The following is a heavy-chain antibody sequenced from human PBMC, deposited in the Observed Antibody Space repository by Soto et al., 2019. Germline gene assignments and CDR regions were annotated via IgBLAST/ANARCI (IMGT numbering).Heavy chain of an antibody. CDR2: IWHDGSNK. J-gene: IGHJ4*02. D-gene: IGHD5-12*01. V-gene: IGHV3-33*01. CDR1: GFSFSTYG. CDR3: AREGYSGYFFDY. Sequence: QVLLVESGGGVVQPGRSLRLSCVASGFSFSTYGMHWVRQPPGKGLEWVAGIWHDGSNKYYADSVQGRATISRDNSENTVYLLMNSLRGDDTAKYFCAREGYSGYFFDYWGQGTLVSVSS.